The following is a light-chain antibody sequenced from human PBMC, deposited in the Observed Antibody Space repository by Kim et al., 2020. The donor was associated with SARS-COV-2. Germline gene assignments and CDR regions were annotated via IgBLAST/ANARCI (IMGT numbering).Light chain of an antibody. V-gene: IGKV2-30*02. CDR2: QVS. CDR3: MQATLWPFT. Sequence: DVVMTQSPLSLPVALGQPASISCRSSQSLVHSNGDTYLNWFQQRPGQSPRRLIYQVSKRDSGVSDRFSGSGSGTDFTLKISRVEAEDVGVYYCMQATLWPFTFGQGTKLEI. CDR1: QSLVHSNGDTY. J-gene: IGKJ2*01.